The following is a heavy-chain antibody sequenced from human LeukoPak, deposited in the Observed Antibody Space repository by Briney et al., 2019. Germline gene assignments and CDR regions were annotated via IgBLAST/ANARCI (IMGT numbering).Heavy chain of an antibody. D-gene: IGHD1-26*01. CDR2: ISSSGSYI. V-gene: IGHV3-21*04. Sequence: PGGSLRLSCAASRFTFSSYSMNWARQAPGKGLEWVSSISSSGSYIYYADSVKGRFTISRDNSKNTLYLQMNSLRAEDTALYFCAQWSRYFDYWGQGTLVTVSS. J-gene: IGHJ4*02. CDR1: RFTFSSYS. CDR3: AQWSRYFDY.